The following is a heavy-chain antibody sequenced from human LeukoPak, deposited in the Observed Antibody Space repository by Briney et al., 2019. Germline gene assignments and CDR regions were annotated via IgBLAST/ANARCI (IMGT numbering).Heavy chain of an antibody. CDR1: GYTFTSYY. Sequence: ASVKVSCKASGYTFTSYYMHWVRQAPGQGLEWMGWISAYNGNTNYAQKLQGRVTMTTDTSTSTAYMELRSLRSDDTAVYYCARPRADYGGNWYYFDYWGQGTLVTASS. V-gene: IGHV1-18*04. CDR2: ISAYNGNT. CDR3: ARPRADYGGNWYYFDY. D-gene: IGHD4-23*01. J-gene: IGHJ4*02.